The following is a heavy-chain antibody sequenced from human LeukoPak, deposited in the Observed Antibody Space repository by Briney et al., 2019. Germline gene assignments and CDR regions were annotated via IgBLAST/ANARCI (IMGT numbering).Heavy chain of an antibody. CDR1: GGSISSSSYY. CDR3: ARLHGDYVFYYGMDV. V-gene: IGHV4-39*01. CDR2: IYYSGST. J-gene: IGHJ6*02. Sequence: SETLSLTCTVSGGSISSSSYYWGWIRQPPGKGLEWIGSIYYSGSTYYNPSLKSRVTISVDTSKNQFSLKLSSVTAADTAVYYCARLHGDYVFYYGMDVWGQGTTVTVSS. D-gene: IGHD4-17*01.